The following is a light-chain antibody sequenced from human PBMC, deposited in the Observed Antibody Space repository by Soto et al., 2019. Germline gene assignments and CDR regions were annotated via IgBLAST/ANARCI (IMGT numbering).Light chain of an antibody. CDR1: SSDVGGYNY. CDR3: SSYTSSSTLV. J-gene: IGLJ2*01. Sequence: QSALTQPASVSGSPGQSITISCTGTSSDVGGYNYVSWYQQRPGKAPKLMIYDVSNRPSGVSNRFSGSKSGNTASLTISGLQTEDEADYYCSSYTSSSTLVFGGGTKLTV. V-gene: IGLV2-14*01. CDR2: DVS.